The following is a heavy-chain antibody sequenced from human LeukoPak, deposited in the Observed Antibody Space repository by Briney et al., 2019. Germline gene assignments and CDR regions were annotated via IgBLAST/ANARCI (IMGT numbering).Heavy chain of an antibody. Sequence: GRSLRLSCAASGFGMHWVRQAPGKGPEWVAIIWYDGSNKYYPDSVKGRFTISRDNSKNTLYLQMNSLRAEDTAVYYWARDLMGEDNYWGQGTLVTVSS. CDR2: IWYDGSNK. V-gene: IGHV3-33*01. CDR1: GFG. CDR3: ARDLMGEDNY. J-gene: IGHJ4*02. D-gene: IGHD1-26*01.